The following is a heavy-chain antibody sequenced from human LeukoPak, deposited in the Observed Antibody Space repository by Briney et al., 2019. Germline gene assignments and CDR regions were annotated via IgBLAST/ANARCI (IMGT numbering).Heavy chain of an antibody. V-gene: IGHV1-2*02. Sequence: GSVKVSCKASGYTFTGYYMHWVRQAPGQGLAWMGWINPNSGGTNYAQKFQGRVTMTRDTSISTAYMELSRLRSDDTAVYYCASFGYSSGSGYYYYYMDVWGKGTTVTISS. CDR3: ASFGYSSGSGYYYYYMDV. D-gene: IGHD6-19*01. CDR2: INPNSGGT. J-gene: IGHJ6*03. CDR1: GYTFTGYY.